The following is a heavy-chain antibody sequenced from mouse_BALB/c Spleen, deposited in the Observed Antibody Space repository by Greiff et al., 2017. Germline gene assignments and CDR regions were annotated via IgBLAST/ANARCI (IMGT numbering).Heavy chain of an antibody. Sequence: QVQLQQPGAELVKPGASVKLSCKASGYTFTSYWMHWVKQRPGQGLEWIGEIDPSDSYTNYNQKFKGKATLTVDKSSSTAYMQLSSLTSEDSAVYYCARREGFQEYFDVWGAGTTVTVSS. CDR2: IDPSDSYT. CDR1: GYTFTSYW. CDR3: ARREGFQEYFDV. J-gene: IGHJ1*01. V-gene: IGHV1-69*02.